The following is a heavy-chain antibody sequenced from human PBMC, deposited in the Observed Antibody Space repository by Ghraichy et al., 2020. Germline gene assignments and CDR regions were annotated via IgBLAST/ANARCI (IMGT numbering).Heavy chain of an antibody. CDR1: GFTFSNYP. Sequence: GSLRLSCAASGFTFSNYPMTWVRQSPGKGLEWVSTITGSGDRTFYTDSVKCRFTISRDNSKNTLFVQMNSLRAEDTAVYYCAKTNPYGTTRYGRSDYWGQGTLVTVSS. J-gene: IGHJ4*02. CDR2: ITGSGDRT. V-gene: IGHV3-23*01. D-gene: IGHD6-13*01. CDR3: AKTNPYGTTRYGRSDY.